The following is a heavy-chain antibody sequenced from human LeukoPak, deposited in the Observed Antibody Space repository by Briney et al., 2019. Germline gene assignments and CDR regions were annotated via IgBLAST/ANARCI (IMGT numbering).Heavy chain of an antibody. CDR1: GGSFSGYY. CDR2: INRSGST. CDR3: ARDRAMTTVTTYYYYMDV. Sequence: SETLSLTCAVYGGSFSGYYWSWIRQPPGKGLEWIGEINRSGSTNYNPSLKSRVTISVDTSKNQFSLKLSSVTAADTAVYYCARDRAMTTVTTYYYYMDVWGKGTTVTVSS. J-gene: IGHJ6*03. V-gene: IGHV4-34*01. D-gene: IGHD4-17*01.